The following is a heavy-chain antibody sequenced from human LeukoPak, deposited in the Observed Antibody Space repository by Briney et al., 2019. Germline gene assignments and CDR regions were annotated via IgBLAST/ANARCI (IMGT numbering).Heavy chain of an antibody. J-gene: IGHJ3*02. Sequence: SETLSLTCTVSGYSISSGYYWGWIRQPPGKGLEWIGSIYHSGSTYYNPSLKSRVTISVDTSKNQFSLKLSSVTAADTAVYCCARGGYYGSGSYYRADAFDIWGQGTMVTVSS. V-gene: IGHV4-38-2*02. D-gene: IGHD3-10*01. CDR1: GYSISSGYY. CDR3: ARGGYYGSGSYYRADAFDI. CDR2: IYHSGST.